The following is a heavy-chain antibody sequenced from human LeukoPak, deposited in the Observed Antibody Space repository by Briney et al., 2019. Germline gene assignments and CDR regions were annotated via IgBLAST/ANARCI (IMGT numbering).Heavy chain of an antibody. J-gene: IGHJ6*03. CDR2: ISAYNGNT. D-gene: IGHD6-6*01. Sequence: GASVKVSCKASGYTFTSYGISWVRQAPGQGLEWMGWISAYNGNTSYAQKLQGRVTMTTDTSTSTAYMELRSLRSDDTAVYYCARDKYSSSGGGYYYYMDVWGKGTTVTVSS. CDR1: GYTFTSYG. V-gene: IGHV1-18*01. CDR3: ARDKYSSSGGGYYYYMDV.